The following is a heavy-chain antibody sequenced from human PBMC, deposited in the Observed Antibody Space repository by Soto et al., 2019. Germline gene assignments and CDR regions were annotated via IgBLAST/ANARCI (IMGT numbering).Heavy chain of an antibody. D-gene: IGHD2-21*02. V-gene: IGHV2-5*02. Sequence: QITLKESGPTLVKPTQTLTLICTFSGFSLSTGGVGVGWNRKPPGKALEWLALISWDDDKRYSPSLRSRLTITKDTSKNQVVLTMTNMDPVDTATYYCIQSRCGGDCLQSYASYYYYGMDVWGQGTTVTVSS. CDR3: IQSRCGGDCLQSYASYYYYGMDV. CDR1: GFSLSTGGVG. CDR2: ISWDDDK. J-gene: IGHJ6*02.